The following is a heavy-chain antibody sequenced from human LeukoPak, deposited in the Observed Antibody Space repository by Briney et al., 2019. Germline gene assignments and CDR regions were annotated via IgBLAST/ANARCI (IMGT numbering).Heavy chain of an antibody. Sequence: PSETLSLTCIASGGSIRSSGYYWGWIRQPPGKGLEWIGSTFYGETTSYSPSLQSRVTISLDTSKNQFSLRLNSVTAADTAVYYCARLERSRMDGAQYWGQGTLVTVSS. CDR1: GGSIRSSGYY. J-gene: IGHJ4*02. V-gene: IGHV4-39*01. D-gene: IGHD4/OR15-4a*01. CDR3: ARLERSRMDGAQY. CDR2: TFYGETT.